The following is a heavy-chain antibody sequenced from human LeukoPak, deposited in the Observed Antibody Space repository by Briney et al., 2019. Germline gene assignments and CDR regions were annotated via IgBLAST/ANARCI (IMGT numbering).Heavy chain of an antibody. V-gene: IGHV3-49*04. Sequence: PGRSLRLSCTASGFTFGDHGMGWVRQAPEKGLEWVGFIRRQVYGGTTEYAASVRGRFSISRDDSKSSAYLEMNSLKTEDTAVYYCTTDLEYCSGGSSGQECAFDIWGQGTMVTVSS. CDR1: GFTFGDHG. D-gene: IGHD2-15*01. CDR2: IRRQVYGGTT. J-gene: IGHJ3*02. CDR3: TTDLEYCSGGSSGQECAFDI.